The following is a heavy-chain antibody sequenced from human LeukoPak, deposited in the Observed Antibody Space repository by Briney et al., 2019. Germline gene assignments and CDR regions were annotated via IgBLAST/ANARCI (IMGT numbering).Heavy chain of an antibody. CDR3: ARIGLGRDAYNSFDY. Sequence: GGSLRLSCAASGFNFSSHWMSWVRQAPGKGLDWVSSISATTIYRFSAGSVRGRFTISRDNVENSLYLHMNDLRREDTAVYYCARIGLGRDAYNSFDYWGQGTLVIVSS. V-gene: IGHV3-21*01. J-gene: IGHJ4*02. CDR1: GFNFSSHW. CDR2: ISATTIYR. D-gene: IGHD5-24*01.